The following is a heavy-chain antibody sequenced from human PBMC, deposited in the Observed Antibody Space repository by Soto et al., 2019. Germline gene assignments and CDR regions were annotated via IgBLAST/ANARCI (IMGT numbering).Heavy chain of an antibody. V-gene: IGHV1-69*12. D-gene: IGHD1-1*01. J-gene: IGHJ3*02. CDR3: AAIRVEYRLGGAIDI. CDR2: IIPTFGTV. Sequence: QVHLVQSGAELKKPGSSVKLSCKTSGGTLTNHAIIWVRQAPGQRLLWMGGIIPTFGTVNYSLKFQVRLTITVDEKTGTASMELTYLRPEDMAVYYCAAIRVEYRLGGAIDIWGQGTVVTVSA. CDR1: GGTLTNHA.